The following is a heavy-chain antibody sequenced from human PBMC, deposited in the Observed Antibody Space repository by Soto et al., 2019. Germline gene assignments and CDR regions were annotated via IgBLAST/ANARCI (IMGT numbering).Heavy chain of an antibody. V-gene: IGHV1-69*08. CDR2: IIPFHGVT. CDR1: GGTFSPYT. D-gene: IGHD3-10*01. CDR3: TRDWEITVSTWSFGGF. J-gene: IGHJ4*02. Sequence: QVQLVQSGAEVQKPGSSVKVSCKASGGTFSPYTINWVRQAPGQGLEWMGRIIPFHGVTNYAQKFQARVTITADTSTSTAYMELSGLRFEDTAMYYCTRDWEITVSTWSFGGFWGRGTLVTVSS.